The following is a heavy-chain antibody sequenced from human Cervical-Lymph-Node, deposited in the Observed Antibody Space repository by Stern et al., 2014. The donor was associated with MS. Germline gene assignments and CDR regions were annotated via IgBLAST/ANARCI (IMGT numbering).Heavy chain of an antibody. Sequence: ESGPTLVKPTQTLTLTCTVSGFSLSSRGVGVGWIRQPPGKALEWLALIYWDADERYSPSLKSRLTITKDTSKNQVVLTMTNMDPVDKATYFCAHSTVTTDFDYWGQGSLVTVSS. V-gene: IGHV2-5*02. CDR2: IYWDADE. J-gene: IGHJ4*02. CDR3: AHSTVTTDFDY. D-gene: IGHD4-11*01. CDR1: GFSLSSRGVG.